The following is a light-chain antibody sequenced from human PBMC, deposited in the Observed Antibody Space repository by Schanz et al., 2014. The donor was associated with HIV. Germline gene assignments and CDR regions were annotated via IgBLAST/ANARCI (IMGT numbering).Light chain of an antibody. CDR1: SSDIG. CDR2: DGS. CDR3: CSYTTTSTYV. Sequence: QSALTQPPSASGSPGQSVAISCTGASSDIGVSWYQQYPGNAPRLIIYDGSSRPSGVSNRFSGSKSGNTASLTISGLQAEDEADYYCCSYTTTSTYVFGAGTKLTVL. V-gene: IGLV2-14*03. J-gene: IGLJ1*01.